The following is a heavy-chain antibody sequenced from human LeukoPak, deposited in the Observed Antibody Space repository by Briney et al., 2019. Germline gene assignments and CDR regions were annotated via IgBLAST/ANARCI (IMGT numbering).Heavy chain of an antibody. CDR1: GGSISSYY. CDR3: ASSSSGWTDAFDI. V-gene: IGHV4-59*01. J-gene: IGHJ3*02. CDR2: IYYSGST. Sequence: SQTLSLTCTASGGSISSYYWSWIRQPPGKGLEWIGYIYYSGSTNYNPSLKSRVTISVDTSKNQFSLKLSSVTAADTAVYYCASSSSGWTDAFDIWGQGTMVTVSS. D-gene: IGHD6-19*01.